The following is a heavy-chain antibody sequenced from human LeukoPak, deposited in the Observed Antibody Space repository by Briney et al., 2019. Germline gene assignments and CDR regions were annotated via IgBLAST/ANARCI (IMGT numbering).Heavy chain of an antibody. Sequence: QSGGSLRLSCAASGFTVNSNDMSWVRQAPGKGLEWVSVIDSGGRTFYADSVKGRFTISRDNSKNTLDLQMNSLRVEDTAVYYCARGVWELPYFDYWTQGSLVTVSS. CDR3: ARGVWELPYFDY. D-gene: IGHD1-7*01. J-gene: IGHJ4*02. CDR1: GFTVNSND. V-gene: IGHV3-66*01. CDR2: IDSGGRT.